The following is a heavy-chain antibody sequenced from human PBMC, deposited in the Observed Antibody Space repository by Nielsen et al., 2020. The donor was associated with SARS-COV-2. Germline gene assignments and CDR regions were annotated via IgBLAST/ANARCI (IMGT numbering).Heavy chain of an antibody. CDR3: ARGGRFSSGWRVFDC. D-gene: IGHD6-19*01. Sequence: SETLSLTCTVSGGSISSGSYYWSWIRQPAGKGLEWIGRIYTSGSTNYNPSLKSRVTISVDTSKNQFSLKLSSVTAADTAVYYCARGGRFSSGWRVFDCWGQGTLVTVSS. J-gene: IGHJ4*02. CDR1: GGSISSGSYY. CDR2: IYTSGST. V-gene: IGHV4-61*02.